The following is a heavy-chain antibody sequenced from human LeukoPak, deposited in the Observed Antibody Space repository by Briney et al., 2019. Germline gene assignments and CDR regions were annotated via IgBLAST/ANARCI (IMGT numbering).Heavy chain of an antibody. D-gene: IGHD2-21*02. J-gene: IGHJ4*02. Sequence: ASVKVSCKASGYTFTSYYMHWVRQAPGQGLEWMGIINPSGGSTSYAQKFQGRVTMTRDMSTSTVYMELSSLRSEDTAVYYCARVQRDCGGDCYPLSAFDYWGQGTLVTVSS. CDR1: GYTFTSYY. V-gene: IGHV1-46*01. CDR2: INPSGGST. CDR3: ARVQRDCGGDCYPLSAFDY.